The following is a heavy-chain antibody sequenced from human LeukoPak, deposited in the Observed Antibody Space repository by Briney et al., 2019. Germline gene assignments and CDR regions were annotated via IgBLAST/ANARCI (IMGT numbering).Heavy chain of an antibody. CDR1: GDSVSSNSAA. Sequence: SQTLSLTCAISGDSVSSNSAAWNWIRQSPSRGLEWLGRTYYRSKWYNDYAVSVKSRITINPDTSKNQFSLQLNSVTPEDTAVYYCARQSIVVVVAATTGPVDYWGQGTLVTVSS. CDR2: TYYRSKWYN. V-gene: IGHV6-1*01. D-gene: IGHD2-15*01. CDR3: ARQSIVVVVAATTGPVDY. J-gene: IGHJ4*02.